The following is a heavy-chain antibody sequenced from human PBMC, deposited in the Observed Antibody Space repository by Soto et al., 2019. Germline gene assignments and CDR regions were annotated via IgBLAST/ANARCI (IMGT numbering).Heavy chain of an antibody. V-gene: IGHV4-59*08. D-gene: IGHD5-12*01. CDR1: GGSVSGYY. J-gene: IGHJ6*02. Sequence: QVQLQESTPGLVKPSETLSLTCTVSGGSVSGYYWSWIRQTPEKGLEWLGYIHYGGSTNYNPSLKSRVALSVDTPKNQFSLRLSSVTAADTAVYYCARHVDIDQRGMEVWGQGTTVTVSS. CDR3: ARHVDIDQRGMEV. CDR2: IHYGGST.